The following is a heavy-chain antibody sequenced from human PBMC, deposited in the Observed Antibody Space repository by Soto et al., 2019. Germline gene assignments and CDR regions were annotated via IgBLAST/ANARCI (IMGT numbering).Heavy chain of an antibody. D-gene: IGHD6-13*01. CDR2: IWYDGSNK. Sequence: QVQLVESGGGVVQPGRSLRLSCAASGFTFSSYGMHWVRQAPGKGLEWVAVIWYDGSNKYYADSVKGRFTISRDNSKNTLYLQMNSLRAEDTAVYYCARDGPAAGLDYWGQGTLVAVSS. CDR3: ARDGPAAGLDY. V-gene: IGHV3-33*01. CDR1: GFTFSSYG. J-gene: IGHJ4*02.